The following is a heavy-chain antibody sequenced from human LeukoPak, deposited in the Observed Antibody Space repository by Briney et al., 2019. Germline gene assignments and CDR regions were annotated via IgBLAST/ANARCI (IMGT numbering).Heavy chain of an antibody. D-gene: IGHD2-2*01. J-gene: IGHJ3*02. V-gene: IGHV1-18*01. CDR1: GYTFTNYG. CDR2: ISGYNGNA. Sequence: ASVKVSCKASGYTFTNYGLSWVRQAPGQGLEWMGWISGYNGNATYTQKLQGRVIMTTDTSTTTAYMDLRSLRSDDTAVYYCARDAGYCSSETCYDDAFDIWGQGRMVTVSS. CDR3: ARDAGYCSSETCYDDAFDI.